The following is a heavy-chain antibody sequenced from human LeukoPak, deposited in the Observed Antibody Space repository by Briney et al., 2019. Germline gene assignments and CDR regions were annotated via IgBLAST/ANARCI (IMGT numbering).Heavy chain of an antibody. Sequence: SETLSLTCAVYGGSFSGYYWSWIRQPPGKGLEWIGYIYYSGSTNYNPSLKSRVTISVDTSKNQFSLKLSSVTAADTAVYYCARDAIDSSGYYFNYYYGMDVWGQGTTVTVSS. CDR2: IYYSGST. J-gene: IGHJ6*02. CDR1: GGSFSGYY. V-gene: IGHV4-59*12. D-gene: IGHD3-22*01. CDR3: ARDAIDSSGYYFNYYYGMDV.